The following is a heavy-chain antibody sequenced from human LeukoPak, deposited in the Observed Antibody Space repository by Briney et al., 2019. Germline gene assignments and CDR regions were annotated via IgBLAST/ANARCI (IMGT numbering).Heavy chain of an antibody. CDR2: VFYSGTT. CDR3: ARGGVLSQSAFDI. Sequence: QTSETLSLTCTVSGDAITSHLWSWIRQPPGKGLECLGYVFYSGTTNYNPSLKTRLTMSVDTSKRQFSLHLKSVTAADTAVYFCARGGVLSQSAFDIWGQGTMVTVSS. J-gene: IGHJ3*02. CDR1: GDAITSHL. V-gene: IGHV4-59*11.